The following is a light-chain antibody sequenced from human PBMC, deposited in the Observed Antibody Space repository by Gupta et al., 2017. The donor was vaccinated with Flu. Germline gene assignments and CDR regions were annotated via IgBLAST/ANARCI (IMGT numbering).Light chain of an antibody. CDR3: QLYNSYPRT. Sequence: IQMTHSPSTLSASVGDRVTITCRASQSISSWLASYQQKPGKAPKLLIYQASSLESGVPSRFSGSGSWTAFTLTISSLLPDDFATYYCQLYNSYPRTFGQGTKVEIK. CDR1: QSISSW. J-gene: IGKJ1*01. V-gene: IGKV1-5*03. CDR2: QAS.